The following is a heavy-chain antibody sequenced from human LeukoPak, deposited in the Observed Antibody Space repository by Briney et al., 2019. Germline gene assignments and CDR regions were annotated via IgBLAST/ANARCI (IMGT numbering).Heavy chain of an antibody. J-gene: IGHJ4*02. V-gene: IGHV1-18*01. Sequence: ASVKVSCKASGYTFTSYGISWVRQAPGQGLEWMGWISAYNGNTNYAQKLQGRVTMTTDTSTSTAYMELRSLRSDDTAVYYCARDPSVTIFGVVTPPGYWGQGTLVTVSS. D-gene: IGHD3-3*01. CDR2: ISAYNGNT. CDR1: GYTFTSYG. CDR3: ARDPSVTIFGVVTPPGY.